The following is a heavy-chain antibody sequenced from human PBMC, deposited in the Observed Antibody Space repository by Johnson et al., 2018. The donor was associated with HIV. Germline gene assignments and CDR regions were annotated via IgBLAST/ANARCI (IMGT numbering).Heavy chain of an antibody. Sequence: QVQLVESGGGLVKPGGSLRLSCVASGFTFSDYYMSWIRQAPGKGLEWLSYIGSGGTTKYYTDSVKGRFTVSRNNAMNSLFLQMNSLRAEDAAKYYCAKAQVLADDCFNVWGQGTMVTVSS. J-gene: IGHJ3*01. CDR2: IGSGGTTK. CDR1: GFTFSDYY. V-gene: IGHV3-11*04. D-gene: IGHD2-8*02. CDR3: AKAQVLADDCFNV.